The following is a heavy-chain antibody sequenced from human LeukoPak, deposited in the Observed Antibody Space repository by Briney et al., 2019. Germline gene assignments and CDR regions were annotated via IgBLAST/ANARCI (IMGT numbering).Heavy chain of an antibody. V-gene: IGHV3-48*01. CDR3: AREGSDFWSGYSKGYFDY. CDR1: GFTFSSYS. J-gene: IGHJ4*02. Sequence: GGSLRLSCAVSGFTFSSYSMNWVRRAPGKGLEWVSYISSSVSTRYYADSVKGRFTISRDNGKHSLYLQMNSLRAEDTAVYYCAREGSDFWSGYSKGYFDYWGQGTLVTVSS. D-gene: IGHD3-3*01. CDR2: ISSSVSTR.